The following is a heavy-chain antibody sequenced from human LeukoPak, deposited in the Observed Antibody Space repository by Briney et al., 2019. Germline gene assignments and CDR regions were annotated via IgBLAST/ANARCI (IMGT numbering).Heavy chain of an antibody. J-gene: IGHJ3*02. D-gene: IGHD4-23*01. Sequence: PSETLSLTCAVSGGSISSGGYSWSWLRQPPGKGLEWIGYNDYSGSTYYNPSLKSRVTISVDTSKNQFSLKLSSVTAADTAVYYCATTHYGGNSGYAFDIWGQGTMVTVSS. CDR2: NDYSGST. V-gene: IGHV4-30-4*07. CDR3: ATTHYGGNSGYAFDI. CDR1: GGSISSGGYS.